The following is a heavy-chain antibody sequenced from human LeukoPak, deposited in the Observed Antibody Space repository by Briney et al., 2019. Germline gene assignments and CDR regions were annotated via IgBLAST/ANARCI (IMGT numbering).Heavy chain of an antibody. V-gene: IGHV3-21*01. CDR2: ISSGGSFI. CDR1: GLTFSAYS. CDR3: ARAKYCSGAACFSYYYYGMDV. J-gene: IGHJ6*02. D-gene: IGHD2-15*01. Sequence: PGGSLRLSCAASGLTFSAYSMNWVRHVPGKGLEWVSSISSGGSFIYYADSLRGRFTISRDNAKNSLYLQMDRLTVEDTAVYYCARAKYCSGAACFSYYYYGMDVWGQGTTVTVSS.